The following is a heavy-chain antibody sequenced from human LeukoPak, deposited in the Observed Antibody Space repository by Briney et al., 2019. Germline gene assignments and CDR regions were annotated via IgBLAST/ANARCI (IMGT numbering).Heavy chain of an antibody. J-gene: IGHJ4*02. CDR1: GVSITSYY. Sequence: SETLSLTCTVSGVSITSYYWSWVRQPPGKGLEWIGYVHYSESTKYNPSLKNRVTISLDTSKKQFSLRLSSVTDADAALYYCTREGATVDHWGQGTLVSVSS. V-gene: IGHV4-59*01. D-gene: IGHD5-24*01. CDR2: VHYSEST. CDR3: TREGATVDH.